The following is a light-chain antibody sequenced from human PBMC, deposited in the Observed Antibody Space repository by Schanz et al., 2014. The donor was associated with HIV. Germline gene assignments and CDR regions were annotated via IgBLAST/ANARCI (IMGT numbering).Light chain of an antibody. J-gene: IGKJ1*01. Sequence: EIVLTQSPGTLSLSPGERAALSCRASRGVSSSYLAWYQQKPGQAPRLLIYGASTRATGIPARFSGSGSGTEFTLTISSLQSEDFAVYYCQHRSSWPYTFGQGTKVEIK. CDR3: QHRSSWPYT. V-gene: IGKV3D-20*02. CDR2: GAS. CDR1: RGVSSSY.